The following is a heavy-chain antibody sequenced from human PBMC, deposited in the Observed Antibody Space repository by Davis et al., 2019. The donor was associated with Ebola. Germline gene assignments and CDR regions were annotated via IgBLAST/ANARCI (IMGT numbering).Heavy chain of an antibody. J-gene: IGHJ4*02. CDR2: LSITGLT. D-gene: IGHD3-16*01. CDR1: GFPFSDYA. Sequence: PGGSLRLSCATSGFPFSDYAMTWVRQAPGKGLEWISDLSITGLTNYADAVKGRFTISRDTSKITLYLQMNSLRAEDTAIYYCAKDIQGGSSYLDYWGQGTLVTVSS. CDR3: AKDIQGGSSYLDY. V-gene: IGHV3-23*01.